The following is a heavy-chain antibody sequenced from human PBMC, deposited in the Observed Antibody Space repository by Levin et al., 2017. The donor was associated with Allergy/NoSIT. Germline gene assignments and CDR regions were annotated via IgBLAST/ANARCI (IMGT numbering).Heavy chain of an antibody. J-gene: IGHJ6*02. CDR1: EFTFSNFD. D-gene: IGHD3-22*01. CDR2: IWFDGSNT. V-gene: IGHV3-33*08. CDR3: ARDDKMTKFDSYGMDV. Sequence: GGSLRLSCVASEFTFSNFDMHWVRQAPGKGLEWVAVIWFDGSNTYYADSVKGRFTISRDNSKNTLYLEMNRLRAEDTGVYFCARDDKMTKFDSYGMDVWGQGTTVAVS.